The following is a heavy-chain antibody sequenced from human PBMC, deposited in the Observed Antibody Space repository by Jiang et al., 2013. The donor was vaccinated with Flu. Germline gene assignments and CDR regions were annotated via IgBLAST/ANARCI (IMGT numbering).Heavy chain of an antibody. J-gene: IGHJ4*02. CDR2: ISSSGSTI. CDR3: ARDSHYYDSSGLGY. V-gene: IGHV3-11*01. Sequence: YISSSGSTIYYADSVKGRFTISRDNAKNSLYLQMNSLRAEDTAVYYCARDSHYYDSSGLGYWGQGTLVTASS. D-gene: IGHD3-22*01.